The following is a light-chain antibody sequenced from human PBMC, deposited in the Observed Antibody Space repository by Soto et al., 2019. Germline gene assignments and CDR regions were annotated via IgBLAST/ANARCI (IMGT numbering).Light chain of an antibody. J-gene: IGKJ4*01. CDR2: KAS. Sequence: DIQMTQSPSTLSASVGDRVTITCRASQSIRSWLAWYQQKPGKAPKLLIYKASSSETGVPSRFSGSGYGTEFTLTISSLQPDDFATYYCQQYYSYPFTFGGGTKVEIK. CDR1: QSIRSW. V-gene: IGKV1-5*03. CDR3: QQYYSYPFT.